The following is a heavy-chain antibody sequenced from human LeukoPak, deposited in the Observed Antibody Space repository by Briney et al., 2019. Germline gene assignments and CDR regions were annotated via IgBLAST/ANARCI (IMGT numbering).Heavy chain of an antibody. J-gene: IGHJ5*02. CDR2: INFGDFNT. D-gene: IGHD1-26*01. Sequence: GESLQISCKASGHSFTNHWIGWVRQMPGIGLEWVGIINFGDFNTQYSPSFQGQVTISLDKSISTTYLQWRSLKASDTAMYYCATRRCSGSPNWFDPWGQGTLVIVSS. CDR1: GHSFTNHW. CDR3: ATRRCSGSPNWFDP. V-gene: IGHV5-51*01.